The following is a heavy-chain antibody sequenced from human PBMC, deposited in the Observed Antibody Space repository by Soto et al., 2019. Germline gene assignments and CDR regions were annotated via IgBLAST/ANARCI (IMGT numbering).Heavy chain of an antibody. CDR2: IADTIGTS. V-gene: IGHV3-23*01. D-gene: IGHD3-22*01. J-gene: IGHJ4*02. Sequence: GGSLRLSCAASGFPFSVYAMAWVRQAPGKGLEWVSTIADTIGTSYYADSVKGRFTLSRDISTNTLHLQMNSLRVDDTAVYYCAKAQWLRVGDYSVSWGPGTLVTVS. CDR3: AKAQWLRVGDYSVS. CDR1: GFPFSVYA.